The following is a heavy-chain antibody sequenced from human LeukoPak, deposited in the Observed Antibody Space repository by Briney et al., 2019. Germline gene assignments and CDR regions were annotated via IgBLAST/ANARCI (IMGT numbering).Heavy chain of an antibody. CDR1: GFTFSDHY. CDR3: AKGSVVVVAANFDY. V-gene: IGHV3-23*01. D-gene: IGHD2-15*01. Sequence: GGSLRLSCAASGFTFSDHYMDWVRQAPGKGLEWVSAISGSGGSTYYADSVKGRFTISRDNSKNTLYLQMNSLRAEDTAVYYCAKGSVVVVAANFDYWGQGTLVTVSS. CDR2: ISGSGGST. J-gene: IGHJ4*02.